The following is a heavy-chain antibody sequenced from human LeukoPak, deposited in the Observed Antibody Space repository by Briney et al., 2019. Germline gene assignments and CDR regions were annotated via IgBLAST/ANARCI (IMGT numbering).Heavy chain of an antibody. D-gene: IGHD6-19*01. CDR1: GGSISSHY. CDR2: ISNSGST. J-gene: IGHJ4*02. CDR3: ARHLSSGWYGFDY. Sequence: SETLSLTCTVPGGSISSHYWSWIRQPPGEGLEWIGYISNSGSTTYNPSLKSRVTISVDTSKNQFSLKLRSVTAADTAVYYCARHLSSGWYGFDYWGRGTLVTVSS. V-gene: IGHV4-59*08.